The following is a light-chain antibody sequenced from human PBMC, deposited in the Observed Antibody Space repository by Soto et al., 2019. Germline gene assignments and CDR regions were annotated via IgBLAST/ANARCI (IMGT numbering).Light chain of an antibody. V-gene: IGKV3-20*01. CDR3: QQYGSSPPT. CDR1: QSVSYDY. Sequence: EIVLTQSTGTLSLSPGQRATLSCRASQSVSYDYLAWFQQKSGQAPRLLIYGASSRATGIPDRFSGGGSGTDFTLTISRLEAEDFAVYYCQQYGSSPPTFGQGTKGEIK. J-gene: IGKJ1*01. CDR2: GAS.